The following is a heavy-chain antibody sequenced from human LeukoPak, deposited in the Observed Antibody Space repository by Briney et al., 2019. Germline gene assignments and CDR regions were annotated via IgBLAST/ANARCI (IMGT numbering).Heavy chain of an antibody. CDR3: SRGTYPYSSDN. D-gene: IGHD3-10*01. Sequence: PGGSLRLSCAASGFTFSSFGMHWVRQAPGKGLEWVAVIWYDGSNKYDADSVKGRFTISRDNSKNTLYLQMNSLRAEDTAVYYCSRGTYPYSSDNWGQGAVVTVSS. J-gene: IGHJ4*02. V-gene: IGHV3-33*01. CDR2: IWYDGSNK. CDR1: GFTFSSFG.